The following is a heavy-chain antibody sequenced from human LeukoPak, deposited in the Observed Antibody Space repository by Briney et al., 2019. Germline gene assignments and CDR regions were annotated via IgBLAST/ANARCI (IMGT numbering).Heavy chain of an antibody. CDR1: GFTFSRYA. Sequence: GGSLRLSCAASGFTFSRYAMSWVRQAPGRGLEWVSYISGSGSTMYYADSVKGRFTISRDNAKNALYLQMNSLRAEDTALYYCASAFDFLFDCWGQGTLVTVSS. J-gene: IGHJ4*02. CDR3: ASAFDFLFDC. V-gene: IGHV3-48*03. CDR2: ISGSGSTM. D-gene: IGHD2/OR15-2a*01.